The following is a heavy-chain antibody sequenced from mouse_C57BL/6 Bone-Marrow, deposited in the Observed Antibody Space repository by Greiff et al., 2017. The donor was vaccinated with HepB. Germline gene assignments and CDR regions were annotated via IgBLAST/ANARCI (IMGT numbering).Heavy chain of an antibody. Sequence: EVKVVESGPGLAKPSQTLSLTCSVTGYSITSDYWNWIRKFPGNKLEYMGYISYSGSTYYNPSLKSRISITRDTSKNQYYLQLNSVTTEDTATYYCARGATAQATVHYAMDYWGQGTSVTVSS. CDR2: ISYSGST. CDR1: GYSITSDY. V-gene: IGHV3-8*01. D-gene: IGHD3-2*02. CDR3: ARGATAQATVHYAMDY. J-gene: IGHJ4*01.